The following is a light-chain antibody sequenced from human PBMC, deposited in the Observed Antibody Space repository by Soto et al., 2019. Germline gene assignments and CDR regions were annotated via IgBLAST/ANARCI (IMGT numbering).Light chain of an antibody. CDR1: TGAVTSDFH. V-gene: IGLV7-43*01. J-gene: IGLJ1*01. Sequence: QAVVTQEPSLTVSPGGTVTLTCGSSTGAVTSDFHPNWFQQKPGQAPRALIYSTRTKHSWTPARFSGSLLGGKAALTVSGVQPEDEAEYYCLLYHSGPYVFGTGTKLTVL. CDR3: LLYHSGPYV. CDR2: STR.